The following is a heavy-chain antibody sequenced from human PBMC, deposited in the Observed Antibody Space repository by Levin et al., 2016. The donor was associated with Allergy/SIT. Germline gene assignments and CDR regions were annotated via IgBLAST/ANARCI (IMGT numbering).Heavy chain of an antibody. V-gene: IGHV3-11*03. D-gene: IGHD2-15*01. Sequence: WIRQPPGKGLEWVSYISSSSSYTNYADSVKGRFTISRDNAKNSLYLQMNSLRAEDTAVYYCALINRSGGNGWGQGTLVTVSS. CDR3: ALINRSGGNG. J-gene: IGHJ4*02. CDR2: ISSSSSYT.